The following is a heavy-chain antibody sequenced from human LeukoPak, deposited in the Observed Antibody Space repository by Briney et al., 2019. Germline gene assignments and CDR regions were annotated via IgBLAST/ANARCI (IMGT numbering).Heavy chain of an antibody. CDR2: IYYSGST. Sequence: SETQSLTCTVSGGSISSYYWSWIRQPPGKGLEWIGYIYYSGSTNYNPSLKSRVTISVDTSKNQFSLKLSSVTAADTAVYYCARNHDSSSWYYFDYWGQGTLVTVSS. D-gene: IGHD6-13*01. J-gene: IGHJ4*02. CDR1: GGSISSYY. CDR3: ARNHDSSSWYYFDY. V-gene: IGHV4-59*01.